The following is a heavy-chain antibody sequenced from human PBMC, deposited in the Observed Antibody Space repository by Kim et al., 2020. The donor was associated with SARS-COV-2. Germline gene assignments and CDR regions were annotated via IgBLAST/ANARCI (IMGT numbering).Heavy chain of an antibody. CDR2: ET. Sequence: ETFYGDSVEGRFTISRGHAKNSLDLQMNSLRAEDRAVYYCVSWGGGNNNWGQGTLVTVSS. V-gene: IGHV3-7*01. J-gene: IGHJ4*02. CDR3: VSWGGGNNN. D-gene: IGHD3-16*01.